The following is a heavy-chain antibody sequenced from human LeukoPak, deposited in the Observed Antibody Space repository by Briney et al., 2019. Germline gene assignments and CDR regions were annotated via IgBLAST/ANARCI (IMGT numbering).Heavy chain of an antibody. Sequence: SETLSLTCTVSGGSISSYYWSWIRQPPGKGLERIGSIYHSGSTYYNPSLKSRVTISVDTSKNQFSLKLSSVTAADTAVYYCARGYYGSGSPDWGQGTLVTVSS. J-gene: IGHJ4*02. V-gene: IGHV4-59*08. CDR2: IYHSGST. CDR3: ARGYYGSGSPD. D-gene: IGHD3-10*01. CDR1: GGSISSYY.